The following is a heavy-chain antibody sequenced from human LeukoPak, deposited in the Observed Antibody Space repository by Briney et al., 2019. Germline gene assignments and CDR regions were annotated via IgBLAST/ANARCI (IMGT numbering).Heavy chain of an antibody. J-gene: IGHJ4*02. D-gene: IGHD4-11*01. CDR3: AKDGHYSNFYFDY. CDR2: IKSDGSSP. CDR1: GCIFSSYW. Sequence: GGSLRLSCAASGCIFSSYWMHWVRQAPGKGPVWASRIKSDGSSPSYADSVKGRFTISRDNAKNTVYLQMNSLRAEDTAVYYCAKDGHYSNFYFDYWGQGTLVTVSS. V-gene: IGHV3-74*01.